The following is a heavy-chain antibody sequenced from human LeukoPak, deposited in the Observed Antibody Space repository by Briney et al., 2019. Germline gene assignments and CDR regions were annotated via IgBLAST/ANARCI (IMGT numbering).Heavy chain of an antibody. D-gene: IGHD2-2*01. CDR2: IKQDGSEK. CDR3: ARDACSSTSCYAGYYYGMDV. CDR1: GFIFKDYW. J-gene: IGHJ6*02. Sequence: GGSLRLSCAASGFIFKDYWMIWVRQAPGKGLEWVANIKQDGSEKYYVDSVKGRFTISRDNAKNSLYLQMNSLRAEDTAVYYCARDACSSTSCYAGYYYGMDVWGQGTTVTVSS. V-gene: IGHV3-7*03.